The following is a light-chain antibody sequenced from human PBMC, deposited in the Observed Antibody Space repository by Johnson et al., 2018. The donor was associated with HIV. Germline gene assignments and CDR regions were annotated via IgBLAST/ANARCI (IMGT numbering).Light chain of an antibody. V-gene: IGLV1-51*02. Sequence: QSVLTQPPSVSAAPGQNITISCSGGSSNIGNNYVSWYQHLPRTAPKLLIYENNTRPSWIPDRFSGPKYGTSATLGITGLPTGDEAYYSCGTWDSSLSVYVFGTGTKVTVL. J-gene: IGLJ1*01. CDR2: ENN. CDR1: SSNIGNNY. CDR3: GTWDSSLSVYV.